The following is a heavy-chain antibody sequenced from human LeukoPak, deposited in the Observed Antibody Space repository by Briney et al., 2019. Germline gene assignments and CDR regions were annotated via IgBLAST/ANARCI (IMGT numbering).Heavy chain of an antibody. CDR2: ISGSGGST. J-gene: IGHJ3*02. Sequence: GGSLRLSCAASGFTFSSYAMSWVRQAPGKGLEWVSAISGSGGSTYYADSVKGRFTISRDNSKNTLYLQMNSLRAEDTAVYYCAKDQHDRGYSYGGRAFDIWGQGTMVTVSS. CDR3: AKDQHDRGYSYGGRAFDI. V-gene: IGHV3-23*01. CDR1: GFTFSSYA. D-gene: IGHD5-18*01.